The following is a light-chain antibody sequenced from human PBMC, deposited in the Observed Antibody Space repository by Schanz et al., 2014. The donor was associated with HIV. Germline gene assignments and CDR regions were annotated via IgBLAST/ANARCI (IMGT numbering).Light chain of an antibody. V-gene: IGLV2-14*03. CDR2: DVT. CDR1: SSDIGGYNY. CDR3: SSYTSSSALGVV. Sequence: QSALTQPASVSGSPGQSITISCTGTSSDIGGYNYVSWYQQHPGKAPKLMIYDVTNRPSGVSDRFSGSKSGNTASLTISGLQTEDEAEYYCSSYTSSSALGVVFGGGTKLTV. J-gene: IGLJ2*01.